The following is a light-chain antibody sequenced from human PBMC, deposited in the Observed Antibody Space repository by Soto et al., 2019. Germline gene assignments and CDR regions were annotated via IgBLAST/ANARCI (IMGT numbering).Light chain of an antibody. CDR2: KAS. Sequence: DIQMTQSPSTLSASVGDRVTLTCRASQSISNWLAWYQQKPGKAPKLLIYKASSLESGVPSRFSGSGSGTEFTLTLSCLQPDDFATYYCEQYNGTFGQGTKLEIK. CDR3: EQYNGT. CDR1: QSISNW. J-gene: IGKJ2*01. V-gene: IGKV1-5*03.